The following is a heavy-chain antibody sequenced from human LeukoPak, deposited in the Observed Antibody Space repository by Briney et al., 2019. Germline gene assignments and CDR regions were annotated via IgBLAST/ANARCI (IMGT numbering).Heavy chain of an antibody. CDR1: GFTVSSNY. CDR2: IYSGGST. D-gene: IGHD6-19*01. Sequence: GGSLRLSCAASGFTVSSNYMSWVRQAPGKGLEWVSVIYSGGSTYYADSVKGRSTISRDNSKNTLYLQMNSLRAEDTAVYYCARDRGHSSGWYPLDYWGQGTLVTVSS. J-gene: IGHJ4*02. V-gene: IGHV3-53*01. CDR3: ARDRGHSSGWYPLDY.